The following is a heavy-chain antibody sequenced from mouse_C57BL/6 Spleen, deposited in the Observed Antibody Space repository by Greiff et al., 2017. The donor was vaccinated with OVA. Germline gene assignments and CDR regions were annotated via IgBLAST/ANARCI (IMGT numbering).Heavy chain of an antibody. Sequence: QVQLQQPGAELVMPGASVKLSCKASGYTFTSYWMHWVKQRPGQGLEWIGEIDPSDSYTNYNQKFKGKSTLTVDKSSSTAYMQLIILTSEDSAVSFCARSYYSGSSYWFAYWGQGTLVTVSA. V-gene: IGHV1-69*01. CDR2: IDPSDSYT. CDR3: ARSYYSGSSYWFAY. CDR1: GYTFTSYW. J-gene: IGHJ3*01. D-gene: IGHD1-1*01.